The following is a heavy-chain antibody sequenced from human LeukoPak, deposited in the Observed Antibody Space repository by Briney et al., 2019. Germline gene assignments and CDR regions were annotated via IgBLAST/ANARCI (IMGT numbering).Heavy chain of an antibody. Sequence: PGGSLRLSCTASGFTFSSYSMNWVRQAPGKGLEWVSSIISSGTYMYYADSVKGQFTISRDNAKNSLYLQMNSPRAEDTAVYYCARHYYDSSGYYSCDYWGQGTLVTVSS. D-gene: IGHD3-22*01. CDR3: ARHYYDSSGYYSCDY. CDR1: GFTFSSYS. CDR2: IISSGTYM. V-gene: IGHV3-21*06. J-gene: IGHJ4*02.